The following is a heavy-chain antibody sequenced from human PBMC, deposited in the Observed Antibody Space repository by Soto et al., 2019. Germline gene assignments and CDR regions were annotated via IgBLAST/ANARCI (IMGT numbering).Heavy chain of an antibody. J-gene: IGHJ2*01. CDR3: ARQVIVDGVTRYFDF. Sequence: QLQLQESGPGLVKPSETLSLTCTVSGGSISSNSYYWGWIRQPPGKGLEWMGSIYYSGSTYYNPSLKSRVTISEDTSKNQFSLKLSSVTAADTAVYYCARQVIVDGVTRYFDFWGRGTLVTVSS. CDR1: GGSISSNSYY. CDR2: IYYSGST. V-gene: IGHV4-39*01. D-gene: IGHD2-15*01.